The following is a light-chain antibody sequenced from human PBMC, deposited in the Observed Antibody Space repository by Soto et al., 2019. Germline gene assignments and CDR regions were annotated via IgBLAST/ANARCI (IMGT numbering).Light chain of an antibody. CDR2: GAS. CDR3: QQYGSSPIT. CDR1: QSVSSN. Sequence: EIVLTQSPGTLALSPGERATLSCRASQSVSSNLAWYQQKPGQAPRLLMYGASSRATGIPDRFRGSGSGTDFTLTISRLEPEDFAVYYCQQYGSSPITFGQGTRLEIK. V-gene: IGKV3-20*01. J-gene: IGKJ5*01.